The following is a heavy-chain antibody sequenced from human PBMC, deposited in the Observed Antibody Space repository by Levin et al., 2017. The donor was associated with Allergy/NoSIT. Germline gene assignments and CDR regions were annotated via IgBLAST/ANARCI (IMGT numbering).Heavy chain of an antibody. D-gene: IGHD3-3*01. Sequence: PGGSLRLSCAASGFTFSSYWMSWVRQAPGKGLEWVANIKQDGSEKYYVDSVKGRFTISRDNAKNSLYLQMNSLRAEDTAVYYCARLNDFWSGYYPKSPNWCDPWGQGTLVTVSS. CDR1: GFTFSSYW. J-gene: IGHJ5*02. CDR3: ARLNDFWSGYYPKSPNWCDP. V-gene: IGHV3-7*01. CDR2: IKQDGSEK.